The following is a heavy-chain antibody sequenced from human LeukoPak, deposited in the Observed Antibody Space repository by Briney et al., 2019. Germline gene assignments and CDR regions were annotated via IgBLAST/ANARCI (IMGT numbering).Heavy chain of an antibody. CDR3: AREGRWPNYFDY. CDR2: INPSGDTT. J-gene: IGHJ4*02. V-gene: IGHV1-46*01. D-gene: IGHD5-24*01. CDR1: GYTFTNYG. Sequence: ASVKVSCKASGYTFTNYGISWVRQAPGRGLEWMGVINPSGDTTNYAQRFQGRVTMTRDTSTSTVYMELSSLRSDDTAVYYCAREGRWPNYFDYWGQEALVTVSS.